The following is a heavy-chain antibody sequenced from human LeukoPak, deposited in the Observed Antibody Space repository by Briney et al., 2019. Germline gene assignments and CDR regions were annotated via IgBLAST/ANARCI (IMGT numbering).Heavy chain of an antibody. J-gene: IGHJ4*02. V-gene: IGHV3-23*01. Sequence: GGSLRLSCAASGFTFSNYAMSWVRQAPGKGLEWVSTISNSGDATYYADSVKGRFTISRDNSKNTLYLQMSSLRAEDTAVYYCVKDLDYGDYEFDYWGQGTLVTVSS. CDR2: ISNSGDAT. CDR1: GFTFSNYA. CDR3: VKDLDYGDYEFDY. D-gene: IGHD4-17*01.